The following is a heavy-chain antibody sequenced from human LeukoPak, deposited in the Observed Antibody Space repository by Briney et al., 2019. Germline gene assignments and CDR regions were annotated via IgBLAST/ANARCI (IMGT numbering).Heavy chain of an antibody. CDR1: GFTFNSYA. Sequence: GGSLRLSCAASGFTFNSYAMSWVRQAPGKGLEWVSGISSSGSSTYYADSVKGRFTISRDNSKNTLYLQMNSLRAEDTAVYYCAKEGHSSSWTNWYLDLWGRGTLVTVSS. J-gene: IGHJ2*01. CDR2: ISSSGSST. V-gene: IGHV3-23*01. D-gene: IGHD6-13*01. CDR3: AKEGHSSSWTNWYLDL.